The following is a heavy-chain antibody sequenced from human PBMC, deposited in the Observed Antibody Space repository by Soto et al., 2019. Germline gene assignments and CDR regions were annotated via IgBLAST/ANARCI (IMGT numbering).Heavy chain of an antibody. J-gene: IGHJ4*02. CDR2: ISGSGGGT. D-gene: IGHD3-22*01. CDR3: AKGDGSGRWYSNY. CDR1: GFTFSSYA. Sequence: GGSLRLSCAASGFTFSSYAMSWVRQAPGKGLEWVSAISGSGGGTYYPDSVKGRFTVSRDNSKNTLYLQMNSLRAEDTAIYYCAKGDGSGRWYSNYWGQGTLVTVSS. V-gene: IGHV3-23*01.